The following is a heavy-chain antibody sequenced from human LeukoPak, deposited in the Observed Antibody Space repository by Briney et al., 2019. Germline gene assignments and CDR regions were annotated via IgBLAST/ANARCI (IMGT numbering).Heavy chain of an antibody. V-gene: IGHV3-48*01. J-gene: IGHJ5*02. D-gene: IGHD3-10*01. CDR3: ARDRFPYGSGSGWFDP. Sequence: GGSLRLSCAASAFTFSDYSMNWVRQAPGKGLEWVSYISSSSNRIFYAESVKGRFTISRDNAKNSLYLQMNSLRVEDAAVYYCARDRFPYGSGSGWFDPWGQGTLVTVSS. CDR2: ISSSSNRI. CDR1: AFTFSDYS.